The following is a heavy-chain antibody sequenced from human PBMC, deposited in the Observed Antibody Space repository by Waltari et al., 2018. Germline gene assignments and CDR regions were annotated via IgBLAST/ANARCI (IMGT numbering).Heavy chain of an antibody. V-gene: IGHV1-46*01. J-gene: IGHJ4*02. CDR3: ARDVFGISPSGTSGAGY. Sequence: QVQLVQSGAEVKKPGASVKISCTTSGNTFTSYYMYWGRQAPGQGLEWMGVINPSDGTISYAQKFLGRVTITRDTSTNTVYMDLSSLRSEDTAVYYCARDVFGISPSGTSGAGYWGQGTLVTVSS. D-gene: IGHD1-20*01. CDR1: GNTFTSYY. CDR2: INPSDGTI.